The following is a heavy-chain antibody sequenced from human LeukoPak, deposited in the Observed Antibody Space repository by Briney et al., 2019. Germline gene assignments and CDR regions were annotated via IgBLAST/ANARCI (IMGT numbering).Heavy chain of an antibody. CDR1: GYDFTTYW. CDR3: ARRGRGDWFDP. Sequence: GEALKISCKISGYDFTTYWIGWVRRMPGEGRECMGIIWPGDSDTRYSPSFQGQVTISADKTISTLYLQWSSLKVSDTAIYYCARRGRGDWFDPWGQGTLVTVSS. D-gene: IGHD1-26*01. CDR2: IWPGDSDT. J-gene: IGHJ5*02. V-gene: IGHV5-51*01.